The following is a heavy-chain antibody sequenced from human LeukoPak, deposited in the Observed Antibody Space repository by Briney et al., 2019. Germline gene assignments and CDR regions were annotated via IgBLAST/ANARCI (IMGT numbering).Heavy chain of an antibody. CDR2: IWYDGSNK. CDR3: AKDPTTEPFV. CDR1: GFTFSSYR. Sequence: PGGSLRLSCSAYGFTFSSYRMHWVPQAPGKGLEWVAVIWYDGSNKYYADSVKGRFTSTRDNSKNTLYLQMNSLRAEDTAVYYCAKDPTTEPFVWGQGTLVTVSS. V-gene: IGHV3-33*06. D-gene: IGHD4-11*01. J-gene: IGHJ4*02.